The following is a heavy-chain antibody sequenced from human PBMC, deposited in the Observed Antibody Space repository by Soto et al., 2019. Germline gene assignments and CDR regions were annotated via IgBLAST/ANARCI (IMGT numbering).Heavy chain of an antibody. Sequence: QVQLMESGGGLVKPGGSLTLSCAASGFDFSDYYMTWIRQDPGKGLEGISYISSNGGYTKYADSVKGRFTISRDNAKNSVSLHMTSLRVEDTATYYCARAGITSRPENLDFWGRGTLVTVSS. J-gene: IGHJ4*02. CDR2: ISSNGGYT. D-gene: IGHD1-20*01. V-gene: IGHV3-11*05. CDR3: ARAGITSRPENLDF. CDR1: GFDFSDYY.